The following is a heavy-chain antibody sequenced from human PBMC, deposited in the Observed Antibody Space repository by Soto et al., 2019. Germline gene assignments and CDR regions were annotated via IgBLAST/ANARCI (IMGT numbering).Heavy chain of an antibody. CDR3: ARDTIFGVVMAYCMDV. CDR1: GYTFTSYA. CDR2: INAGNGNT. D-gene: IGHD3-3*01. Sequence: QVQLVQSGAEVKKPGASVKVSCKASGYTFTSYAMHWVRQAPGQRLEWMGWINAGNGNTKYSQKFQGRVTITRDTSASTAYMELSSLRSADTAVYYCARDTIFGVVMAYCMDVWGQGATVTVSS. J-gene: IGHJ6*02. V-gene: IGHV1-3*01.